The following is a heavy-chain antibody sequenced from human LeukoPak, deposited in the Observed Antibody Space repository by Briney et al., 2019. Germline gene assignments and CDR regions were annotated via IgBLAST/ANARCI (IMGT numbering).Heavy chain of an antibody. D-gene: IGHD2-2*01. CDR2: ISAYNGNT. J-gene: IGHJ6*02. CDR1: GYTFTTYG. Sequence: ASVTVSCKASGYTFTTYGISWVRQAPGQGLEWMGWISAYNGNTNYAQKLQGRVTMTTDTFTSTAYMELRSLRSDDTAVYYCARDIPTVAPAATGPLAPYYYYGMDVWGQGTTVTVSS. V-gene: IGHV1-18*01. CDR3: ARDIPTVAPAATGPLAPYYYYGMDV.